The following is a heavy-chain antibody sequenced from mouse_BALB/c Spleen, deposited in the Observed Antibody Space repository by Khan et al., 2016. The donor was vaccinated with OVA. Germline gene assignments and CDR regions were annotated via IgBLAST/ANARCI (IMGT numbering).Heavy chain of an antibody. V-gene: IGHV1-4*01. CDR2: IIPSTDYT. J-gene: IGHJ3*01. Sequence: VQLQQSGAELARPGASVKMSCKASGSTFTTYTIHWVKQRPGQGLEWIGYIIPSTDYTTYNKKFKEKATLTADKFSSTAYMQLSSLIYDDSSVYYCAKEGAYYRADGWFAYWGQGTLVTVSA. CDR3: AKEGAYYRADGWFAY. D-gene: IGHD2-14*01. CDR1: GSTFTTYT.